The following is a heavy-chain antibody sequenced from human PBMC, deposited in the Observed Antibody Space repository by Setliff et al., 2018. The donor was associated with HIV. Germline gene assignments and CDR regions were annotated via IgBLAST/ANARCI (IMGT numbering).Heavy chain of an antibody. V-gene: IGHV4-39*07. CDR2: IAYTGRG. D-gene: IGHD1-26*01. J-gene: IGHJ4*02. CDR1: GGSISSRNFY. Sequence: PSETLSLTCTVSGGSISSRNFYWGWIRQPPGKGLEWIGSIAYTGRGHYNSSLKSRVTISVDTSRNECSLKLTSVTAADTAVYYCAREVRWELPQGFDHWGQGSQVTVSS. CDR3: AREVRWELPQGFDH.